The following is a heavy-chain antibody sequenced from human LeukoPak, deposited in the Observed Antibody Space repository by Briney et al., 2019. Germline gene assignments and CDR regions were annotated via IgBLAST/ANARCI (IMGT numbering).Heavy chain of an antibody. CDR3: ARQGRQIRWLL. CDR1: GYTFTSYD. J-gene: IGHJ3*01. Sequence: ASVKVSCKASGYTFTSYDINWVRQATGQGLEWMGWMNPNSGNTGYAQKFQGRVTITRNTSISTAYMELSSLRAEDTAVYYCARQGRQIRWLLWGQGTMVTVSS. CDR2: MNPNSGNT. V-gene: IGHV1-8*03. D-gene: IGHD3-9*01.